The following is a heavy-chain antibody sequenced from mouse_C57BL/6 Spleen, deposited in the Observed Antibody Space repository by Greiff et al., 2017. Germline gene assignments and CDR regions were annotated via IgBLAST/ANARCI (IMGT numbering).Heavy chain of an antibody. D-gene: IGHD2-3*01. CDR2: IHPNSGST. J-gene: IGHJ2*01. Sequence: QVQLQQPGAELVKPGASVKLSCKASGYTFTSYWMHWVKQRPGQGLEWIGMIHPNSGSTNYNEKFKSKATLTVDTSSSTAYMQLSSLTSEDSAVYYCTRGGLLHYFDYWGQGTTLTVSS. CDR1: GYTFTSYW. V-gene: IGHV1-64*01. CDR3: TRGGLLHYFDY.